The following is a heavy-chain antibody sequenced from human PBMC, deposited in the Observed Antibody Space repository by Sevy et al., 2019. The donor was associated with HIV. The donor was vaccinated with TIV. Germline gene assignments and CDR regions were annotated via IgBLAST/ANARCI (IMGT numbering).Heavy chain of an antibody. J-gene: IGHJ4*02. V-gene: IGHV3-20*04. CDR2: INWNGGST. CDR3: ASNLLGYDSSGSSGY. CDR1: GFTFDDYG. Sequence: GGSLRLSCAASGFTFDDYGMSWVRQAPGKGLEWVSGINWNGGSTGYADSVKGRFTISRDNAKNSLYLQMNSLRAEDTALYYCASNLLGYDSSGSSGYWGQGTLVTVSS. D-gene: IGHD3-22*01.